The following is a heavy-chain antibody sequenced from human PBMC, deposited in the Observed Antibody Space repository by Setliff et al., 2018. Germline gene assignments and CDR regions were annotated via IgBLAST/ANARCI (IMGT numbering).Heavy chain of an antibody. CDR2: IIPIFGTT. CDR3: AREGVDTRSSTDYRYYMDV. V-gene: IGHV1-69*05. Sequence: SVKVSCKASGGTFSNYDISWVRQAPGQGLEWMGGIIPIFGTTDYAQKFQGRVTITTDESTSTAYMELRSLRTEDTAVYYCAREGVDTRSSTDYRYYMDVWGKGTTVTVSS. J-gene: IGHJ6*03. CDR1: GGTFSNYD. D-gene: IGHD5-18*01.